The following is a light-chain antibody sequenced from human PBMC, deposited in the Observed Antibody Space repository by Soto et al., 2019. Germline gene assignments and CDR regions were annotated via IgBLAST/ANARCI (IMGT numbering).Light chain of an antibody. CDR1: SSNIGAGYD. CDR3: SSYTSSSTLDV. Sequence: QSVLAQPPSVSWAPGQRVTISCTGSSSNIGAGYDVHWYQQHPGKAPKLMIYEVSNRPSGVSNRFSGSKSGNTASLTISGLQAEDEADYYCSSYTSSSTLDVFGTGTKVTVL. CDR2: EVS. J-gene: IGLJ1*01. V-gene: IGLV2-14*01.